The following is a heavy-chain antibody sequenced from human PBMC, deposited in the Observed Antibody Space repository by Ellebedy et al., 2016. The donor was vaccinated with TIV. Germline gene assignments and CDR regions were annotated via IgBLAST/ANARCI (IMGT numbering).Heavy chain of an antibody. Sequence: AASVKVSCKASGYTFTSYGFSWARQAPGQGLEWMGWISGYSGNRNYAQKLQGRVTMTTDTSTNTAYMELRSLRSDDTAVYFCARGSGSYTYGMDVWGQGTTVTVS. D-gene: IGHD1-26*01. CDR2: ISGYSGNR. V-gene: IGHV1-18*01. J-gene: IGHJ6*02. CDR1: GYTFTSYG. CDR3: ARGSGSYTYGMDV.